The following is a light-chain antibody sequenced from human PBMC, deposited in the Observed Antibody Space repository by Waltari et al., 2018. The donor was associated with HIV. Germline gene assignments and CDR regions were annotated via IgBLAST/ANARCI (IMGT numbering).Light chain of an antibody. CDR2: QDT. V-gene: IGLV3-1*01. J-gene: IGLJ2*01. CDR1: QLGDKY. Sequence: SYELTQPPSVSVSPGQTASITCSGDQLGDKYVSWYQQRPGQAPVLLIYQDTKRPSGIPERFSGSNSGNTATLTISGAQAMDESDYYCQASDTWTVFGGGTKLTVL. CDR3: QASDTWTV.